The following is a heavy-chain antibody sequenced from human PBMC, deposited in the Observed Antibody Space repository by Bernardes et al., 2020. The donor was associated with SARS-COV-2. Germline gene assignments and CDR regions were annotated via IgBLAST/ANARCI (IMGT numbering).Heavy chain of an antibody. J-gene: IGHJ4*02. V-gene: IGHV4-34*01. D-gene: IGHD5-18*01. CDR1: GGSFSGYY. CDR3: ARGVGVDTAKQFDY. Sequence: SETLSLTCAVYGGSFSGYYWSWIRQPPGKGLEWIGEINHSGSTNYNPSLKSRVTISVDTSKNQFSLKLSSVTAADTAVYYCARGVGVDTAKQFDYWGQGTLVTVSS. CDR2: INHSGST.